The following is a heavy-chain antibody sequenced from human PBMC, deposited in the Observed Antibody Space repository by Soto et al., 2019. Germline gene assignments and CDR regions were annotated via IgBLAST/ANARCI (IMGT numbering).Heavy chain of an antibody. CDR3: ARDAWIQLWLENYYYYGMDV. J-gene: IGHJ6*02. V-gene: IGHV4-34*01. CDR1: GGSFSGYY. D-gene: IGHD5-18*01. Sequence: SETLSLTCAVYGGSFSGYYWSWIRQPPGKGLEWIGEINHSGSTNYNPSLKSRVTISVDTSKNQFSLKLSSVTAADTAVYYCARDAWIQLWLENYYYYGMDVWGQGTTVTVSS. CDR2: INHSGST.